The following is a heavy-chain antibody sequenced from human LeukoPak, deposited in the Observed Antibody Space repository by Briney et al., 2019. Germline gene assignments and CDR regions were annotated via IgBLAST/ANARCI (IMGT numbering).Heavy chain of an antibody. V-gene: IGHV1-69*04. CDR1: GGTFSSSS. Sequence: GSSVKVSCKASGGTFSSSSTSWVRPTPGQGLEWMGRIITILGIANSAQKFQGRVPITADNSTTTAFMELSSLRSEDAAVYYCARDARGVEYYYYGMDVWGQGTTVTVS. CDR2: IITILGIA. CDR3: ARDARGVEYYYYGMDV. J-gene: IGHJ6*02. D-gene: IGHD2-21*01.